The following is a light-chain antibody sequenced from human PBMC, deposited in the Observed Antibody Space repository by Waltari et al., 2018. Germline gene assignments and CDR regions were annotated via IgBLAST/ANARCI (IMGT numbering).Light chain of an antibody. CDR2: EDT. CDR3: QSYDSSNWV. CDR1: SGSIASNY. Sequence: NFMLTQPHSVSESPGKTVTIPCTGSSGSIASNYVQRYQQRPGSAPTTVIYEDTQRPSGVPDRFSGSIDSSSNSASLTIAGLKTEDEADYYCQSYDSSNWVFGGGTKLTVL. V-gene: IGLV6-57*02. J-gene: IGLJ3*02.